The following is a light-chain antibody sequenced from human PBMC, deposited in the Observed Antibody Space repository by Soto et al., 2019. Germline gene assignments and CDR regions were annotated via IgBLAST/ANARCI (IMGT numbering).Light chain of an antibody. Sequence: EIVLTQSPGTLSFSPGERATLSCRDSQSIKSNSVAWYQQRIGQAPRVLIYGASSRATGITDRFSGIRSGTDFTLTISRLEPEDFAIYYCQHYCNFTSTFGQGTKVEIK. V-gene: IGKV3-20*01. J-gene: IGKJ1*01. CDR1: QSIKSNS. CDR2: GAS. CDR3: QHYCNFTST.